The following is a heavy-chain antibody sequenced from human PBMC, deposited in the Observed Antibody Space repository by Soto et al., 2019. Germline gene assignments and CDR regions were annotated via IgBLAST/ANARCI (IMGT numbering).Heavy chain of an antibody. CDR3: VRIRRGDGYTFGY. J-gene: IGHJ4*02. CDR1: GFSLSNYW. D-gene: IGHD5-12*01. Sequence: EVQLVESGGVSVQPGGSLRLSCAASGFSLSNYWMHWVRQAPGKWLVWVSRINIDGSTTTYADSVKGRFTISRDNAKNTLYLQMNSLRDEDTAVYYCVRIRRGDGYTFGYWGQGTLVTVSS. V-gene: IGHV3-74*01. CDR2: INIDGSTT.